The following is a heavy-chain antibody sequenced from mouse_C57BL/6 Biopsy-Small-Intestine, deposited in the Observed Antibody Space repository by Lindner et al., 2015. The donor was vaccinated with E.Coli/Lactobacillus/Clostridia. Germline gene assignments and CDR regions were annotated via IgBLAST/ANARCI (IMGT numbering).Heavy chain of an antibody. CDR2: MNPRSGNT. CDR3: ARGHKASDPGWYQVYYHYMDV. J-gene: IGHJ1*03. CDR1: GYTFASYD. V-gene: IGHV1-81*01. Sequence: SVKVSCKTSGYTFASYDVNWVRQATGQGLEWMGWMNPRSGNTGYAQKFQGRVTMTRDTSISTAYMELSSLTSEDTAVYYCARGHKASDPGWYQVYYHYMDVWGKGTTVTVSS. D-gene: IGHD1-1*01.